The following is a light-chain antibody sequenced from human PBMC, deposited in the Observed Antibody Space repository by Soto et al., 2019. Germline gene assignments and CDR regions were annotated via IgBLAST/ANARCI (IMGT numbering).Light chain of an antibody. Sequence: PGEGATLSCRASQSVSSSYISWYQQRPGQPPSLLIYGASTRATGIPDRFSGSGSGTHFTLTISRLEPGDVAVYYCQHFGGTTFTFGQGTRLEIK. CDR2: GAS. CDR3: QHFGGTTFT. V-gene: IGKV3-20*01. CDR1: QSVSSSY. J-gene: IGKJ5*01.